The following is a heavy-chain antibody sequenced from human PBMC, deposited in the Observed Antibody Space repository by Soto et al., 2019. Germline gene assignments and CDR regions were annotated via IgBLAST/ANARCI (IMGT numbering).Heavy chain of an antibody. CDR3: AREKRALYDFWSGYYPRHPYGMDV. Sequence: PGGSLRLSCAASGFTFSTYAMTWVRQAPGKGLEWVSAISASGGSTYYADSVKGRFTISRDNSKNTLYLQMNSLRAEDTAVYYCAREKRALYDFWSGYYPRHPYGMDVWGQGTTVTVSS. V-gene: IGHV3-23*01. D-gene: IGHD3-3*01. CDR2: ISASGGST. CDR1: GFTFSTYA. J-gene: IGHJ6*02.